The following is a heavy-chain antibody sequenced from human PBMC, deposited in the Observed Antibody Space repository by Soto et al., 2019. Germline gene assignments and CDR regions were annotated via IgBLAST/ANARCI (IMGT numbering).Heavy chain of an antibody. J-gene: IGHJ4*02. CDR1: GFTFSNAW. Sequence: LGGSLRLSCAASGFTFSNAWMSWVRQAPGKGLEWVGRIKSKTDGGTTDYAAPVKGRLTISRDDSKNTLYLQMNSLKTEDTAVYYCTTEQYSGYIDYWGQGTLVTVSS. D-gene: IGHD5-12*01. V-gene: IGHV3-15*01. CDR3: TTEQYSGYIDY. CDR2: IKSKTDGGTT.